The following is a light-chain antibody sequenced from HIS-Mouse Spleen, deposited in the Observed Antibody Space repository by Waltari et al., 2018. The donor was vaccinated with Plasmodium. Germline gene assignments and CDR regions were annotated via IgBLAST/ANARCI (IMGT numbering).Light chain of an antibody. Sequence: EIVLTQSLATLSLSPGERATLSCMASQSVSSYLAWYHQKPGQAPRLLIYDASTRATGIPARFSGSGSGTDFTLTISSLEPEDFAVYYCQQRSNWPSLTFGGGTKVEIK. V-gene: IGKV3-11*01. J-gene: IGKJ4*01. CDR2: DAS. CDR1: QSVSSY. CDR3: QQRSNWPSLT.